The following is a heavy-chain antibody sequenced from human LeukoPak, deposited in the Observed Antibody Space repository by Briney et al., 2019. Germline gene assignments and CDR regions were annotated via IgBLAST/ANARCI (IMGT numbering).Heavy chain of an antibody. J-gene: IGHJ1*01. D-gene: IGHD3-22*01. Sequence: PGGSLRLSCAASGFTFDDYGMSWVRQAPGKGLEWVSGINWNGGSTGYADSVKGRFTISRDNAKNSLYLQMNSLRAADTALYYCARAPEYYDSSGYYEHFQHWGQGTLVTVSS. CDR3: ARAPEYYDSSGYYEHFQH. V-gene: IGHV3-20*04. CDR1: GFTFDDYG. CDR2: INWNGGST.